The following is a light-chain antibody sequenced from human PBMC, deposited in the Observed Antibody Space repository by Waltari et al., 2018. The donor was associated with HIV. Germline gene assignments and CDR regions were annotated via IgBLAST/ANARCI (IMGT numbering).Light chain of an antibody. CDR2: EPT. V-gene: IGKV5-2*01. J-gene: IGKJ2*01. CDR3: LQHDNFPYT. Sequence: TTLMHPAPIMSAAPGDTANISCKARQDVGDAMRWSQPNTDDDMTWNQQRPGEITIFLIQEPTTLVPGIPPRFSGSGFGTDFTLTIDNIESEDAAYYFCLQHDNFPYTFGQGNKLEI. CDR1: QDVGDAMRWSQPNTDDD.